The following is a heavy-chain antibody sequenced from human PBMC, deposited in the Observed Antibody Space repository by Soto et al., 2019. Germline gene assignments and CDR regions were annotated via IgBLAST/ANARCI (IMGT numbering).Heavy chain of an antibody. J-gene: IGHJ6*02. V-gene: IGHV5-51*01. CDR2: IHPADSET. CDR3: ARVFAAVLYGVDV. CDR1: GFSFSNYW. D-gene: IGHD6-25*01. Sequence: GESLKISCKGSGFSFSNYWIAWVRQMPGKGLEWMGSIHPADSETRYSPSFQGHVTMSVDKSTSTAYLQWSTLKASDTAMYYCARVFAAVLYGVDVWGQGTTVTVSS.